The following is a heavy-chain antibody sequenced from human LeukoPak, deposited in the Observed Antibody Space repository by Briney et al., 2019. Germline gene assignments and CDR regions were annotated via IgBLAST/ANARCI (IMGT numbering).Heavy chain of an antibody. D-gene: IGHD4-17*01. CDR1: GFTFSSYG. Sequence: GGSLRLSCAASGFTFSSYGMSWVRQAPGKGLEWVANIKQDGSEKYYVDSVKGRFTISRDNAKNSLYLQMNSLRAEDTAVYYCARDFHGVYYYYYGMDVWGQGTTVTVSS. CDR2: IKQDGSEK. V-gene: IGHV3-7*03. CDR3: ARDFHGVYYYYYGMDV. J-gene: IGHJ6*02.